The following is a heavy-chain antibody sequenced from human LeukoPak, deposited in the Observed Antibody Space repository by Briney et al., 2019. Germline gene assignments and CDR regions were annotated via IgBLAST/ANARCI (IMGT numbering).Heavy chain of an antibody. CDR2: IYYSGIT. CDR3: ARDSLVSSFIFDY. Sequence: SETLSLTCTVSGGSISSSSYYWGWIRQPPGKGLEWIESIYYSGITFHNPSLKSRVTMSVDTSKNQFSLKLSSVTAADTAVYYCARDSLVSSFIFDYWGQGTLVTVSS. J-gene: IGHJ4*02. D-gene: IGHD2-2*01. V-gene: IGHV4-39*07. CDR1: GGSISSSSYY.